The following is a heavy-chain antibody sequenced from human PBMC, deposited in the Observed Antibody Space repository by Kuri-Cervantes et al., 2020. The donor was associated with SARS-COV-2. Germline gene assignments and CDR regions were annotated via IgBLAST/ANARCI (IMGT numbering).Heavy chain of an antibody. J-gene: IGHJ3*02. D-gene: IGHD3-3*01. CDR1: GFTFSSYA. CDR3: AKDGSITIFGVIPPDDAFDI. V-gene: IGHV3-23*01. CDR2: ISGSGGST. Sequence: GGSLRLSCAASGFTFSSYAMSWVRQAPGKGLEWVSAISGSGGSTYYADSVKGRFTISRDNSKNTLYLQMNSLRAEDTAVYYCAKDGSITIFGVIPPDDAFDIWAQGTMVTVSS.